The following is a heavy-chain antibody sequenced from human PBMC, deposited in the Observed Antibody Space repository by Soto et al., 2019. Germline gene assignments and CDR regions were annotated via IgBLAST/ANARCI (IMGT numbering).Heavy chain of an antibody. CDR1: GYSFTGYW. V-gene: IGHV5-51*01. Sequence: GESLKISCKGSGYSFTGYWIGWVRQMLGKGLEWMGVIYPGDSDTRYSPSFQGQVTISADKSISTAYLQWSNLKASDTAMYYCAIDSSGYYFPGAFDIWGQGTMVTVSS. J-gene: IGHJ3*02. D-gene: IGHD3-22*01. CDR2: IYPGDSDT. CDR3: AIDSSGYYFPGAFDI.